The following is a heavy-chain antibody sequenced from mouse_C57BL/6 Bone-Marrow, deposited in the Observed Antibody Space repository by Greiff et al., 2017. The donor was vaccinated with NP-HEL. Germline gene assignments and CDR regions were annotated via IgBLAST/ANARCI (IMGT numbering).Heavy chain of an antibody. CDR3: ARGGYWYFDV. V-gene: IGHV1-4*01. CDR2: INPSSGYT. J-gene: IGHJ1*03. Sequence: VQLQQSGAELARPGASVKMSCKASGYTFTSYTMHWVKQRPGQGLEWIGYINPSSGYTKYNQKFKDKATLTADKSSSTAYMQLSSLTSEDSAVYYRARGGYWYFDVWGTGTTVTVSS. CDR1: GYTFTSYT.